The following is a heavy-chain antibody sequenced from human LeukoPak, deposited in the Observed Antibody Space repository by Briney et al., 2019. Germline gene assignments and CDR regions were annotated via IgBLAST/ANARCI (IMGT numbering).Heavy chain of an antibody. CDR3: ARRSYYYYYYMDV. V-gene: IGHV4-34*01. CDR2: INHSGST. Sequence: SETLSLTCAVYGGSFNGYYWSWIRQPPGKGLEWIGEINHSGSTNYNPSLKSRVTISVDTSKNQFSLKLSSVTAADTAVYYCARRSYYYYYYMDVWGKGTTVTVSS. CDR1: GGSFNGYY. J-gene: IGHJ6*03.